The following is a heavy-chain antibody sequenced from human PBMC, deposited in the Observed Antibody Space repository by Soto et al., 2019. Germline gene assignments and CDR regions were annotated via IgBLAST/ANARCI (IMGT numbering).Heavy chain of an antibody. CDR1: GFTFSTCW. V-gene: IGHV3-7*03. D-gene: IGHD3-22*01. J-gene: IGHJ4*02. CDR2: INQDGSEK. CDR3: ARRPCVVGYYGVFDY. Sequence: QPGGSLRLSCAASGFTFSTCWIPWVGQAPGKGLEWVANINQDGSEKNYVDSVKGRFTISRDNGKNSLFLQMNSLRAEDTAVYYCARRPCVVGYYGVFDYWGQGALVTVSS.